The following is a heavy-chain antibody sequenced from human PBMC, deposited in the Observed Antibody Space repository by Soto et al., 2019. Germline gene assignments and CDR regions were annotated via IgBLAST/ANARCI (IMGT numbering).Heavy chain of an antibody. CDR2: ISRSGTDI. J-gene: IGHJ4*02. CDR3: ASFIDGDAGDY. CDR1: GFTFSDYG. D-gene: IGHD3-10*01. V-gene: IGHV3-21*01. Sequence: EVQLVESGGGLVKPGGSLRLSCAASGFTFSDYGMNWVRQAPGKGLEWVSFISRSGTDIKYADAVEGRFTISRDNAKNALSLQMNSLRVDDTAVYYCASFIDGDAGDYWGQGTLVTVSS.